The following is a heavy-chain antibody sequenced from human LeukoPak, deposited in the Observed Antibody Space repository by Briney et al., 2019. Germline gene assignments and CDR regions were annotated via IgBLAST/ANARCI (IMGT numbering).Heavy chain of an antibody. CDR2: ISWDGGST. CDR3: AKDTDAGEGYFDY. D-gene: IGHD3-10*01. Sequence: GGSLRLSCAASGFTFDDYAMHWVRQAPGKGLAWVSLISWDGGSTYYADSVKDRFTISRDNSKNSLYLQMNSLRAEDTALYYCAKDTDAGEGYFDYWGQGTLVTVSS. CDR1: GFTFDDYA. J-gene: IGHJ4*02. V-gene: IGHV3-43D*03.